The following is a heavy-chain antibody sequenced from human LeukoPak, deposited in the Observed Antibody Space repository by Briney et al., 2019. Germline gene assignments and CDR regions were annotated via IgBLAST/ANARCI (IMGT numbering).Heavy chain of an antibody. Sequence: GESLKISCKGSGYSFTSYWIGWVRQVPGKGLEWMGIIYPGDSDTRYSPSFQDQVTISADKSISTAYLQWSSLKASDTAMYYCAAAGIAVAHANDAFDIWGQGTMVTVSS. CDR3: AAAGIAVAHANDAFDI. CDR1: GYSFTSYW. CDR2: IYPGDSDT. D-gene: IGHD6-19*01. V-gene: IGHV5-51*01. J-gene: IGHJ3*02.